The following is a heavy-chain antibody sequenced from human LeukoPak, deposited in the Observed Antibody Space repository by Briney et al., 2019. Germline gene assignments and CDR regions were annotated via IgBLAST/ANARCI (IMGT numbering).Heavy chain of an antibody. CDR1: GYTFTSQW. CDR2: IYPGDSDT. D-gene: IGHD6-19*01. J-gene: IGHJ4*02. CDR3: GSGWRREGVNNY. V-gene: IGHV5-51*01. Sequence: GSSLKISCKGSGYTFTSQWIGLVRQIPRGGLELRWIIYPGDSDTGYNPSFQGQVTISADKSISTGYLQWSSLKASDSAIYYCGSGWRREGVNNYWGQGALVTVSS.